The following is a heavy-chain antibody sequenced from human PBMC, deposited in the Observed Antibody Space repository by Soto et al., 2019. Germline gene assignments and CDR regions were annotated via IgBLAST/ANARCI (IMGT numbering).Heavy chain of an antibody. CDR1: GFTFSSYA. V-gene: IGHV3-64*02. J-gene: IGHJ6*02. CDR2: ISSNGGST. Sequence: GGSLRLSCAASGFTFSSYAMHWVRQAPGKGLEYVSAISSNGGSTYYADSVKGRFTISRDNSKSTLYLQMGSLRAEDMAVYYCSRGSGPTYSYYGTDVWGQRTTVTVSS. CDR3: SRGSGPTYSYYGTDV. D-gene: IGHD3-10*01.